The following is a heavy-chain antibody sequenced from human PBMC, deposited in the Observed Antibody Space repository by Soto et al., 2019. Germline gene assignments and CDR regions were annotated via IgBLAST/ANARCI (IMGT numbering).Heavy chain of an antibody. CDR3: ARGSNHFDY. CDR2: INSDGNST. D-gene: IGHD4-4*01. Sequence: PGGSLRLSCAASGFTFSPFWMHWVRQVPGKGPVWVSRINSDGNSTSYADSVKGRFTISRDNAKNTLYLQMNSLRAEDTAVYYCARGSNHFDYWGQGTLVNVSS. V-gene: IGHV3-74*01. J-gene: IGHJ4*02. CDR1: GFTFSPFW.